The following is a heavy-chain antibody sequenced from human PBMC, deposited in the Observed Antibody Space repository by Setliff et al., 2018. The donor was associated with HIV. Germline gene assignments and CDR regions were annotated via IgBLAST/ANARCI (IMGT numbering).Heavy chain of an antibody. D-gene: IGHD4-17*01. CDR3: ARQRPGGDYGY. Sequence: SETLSLTCAVYGGSFSGYYWCWIRQPPGKGLEWIGEINHSGSTNYNPSLKSRVTISVDTSKNQFSLKLSSVTAADTAVYYCARQRPGGDYGYWGQGTLVTVSS. J-gene: IGHJ4*02. CDR1: GGSFSGYY. CDR2: INHSGST. V-gene: IGHV4-34*01.